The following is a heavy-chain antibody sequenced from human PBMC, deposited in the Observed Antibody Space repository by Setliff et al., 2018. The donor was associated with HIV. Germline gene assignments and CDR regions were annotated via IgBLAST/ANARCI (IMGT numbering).Heavy chain of an antibody. Sequence: SETLSLTCTVSGGSISSSSYYWGWIRQPPGKGLEWIGSIYYSGSTYYNPSLKSRVTISVDTSKNQFSLKLSSVTAADTAVYYCARDLYSSGWYGLYYYGMDVWGQGTTGTVSS. J-gene: IGHJ6*02. CDR1: GGSISSSSYY. CDR3: ARDLYSSGWYGLYYYGMDV. CDR2: IYYSGST. D-gene: IGHD6-19*01. V-gene: IGHV4-39*07.